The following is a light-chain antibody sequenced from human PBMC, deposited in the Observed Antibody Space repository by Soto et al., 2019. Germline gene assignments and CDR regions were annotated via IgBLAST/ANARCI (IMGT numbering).Light chain of an antibody. J-gene: IGLJ3*02. CDR3: ALYMGSGVWV. V-gene: IGLV8-61*01. Sequence: QTVVTQEPSFSVSPGGTVTLTCGLNSGSVSTSHYPSWCQQTPGQAPRSLIYSTNIRSSGVPDRFSGSILGNKAALTIAGAQADDESEYYCALYMGSGVWVFGGGTQLTVL. CDR1: SGSVSTSHY. CDR2: STN.